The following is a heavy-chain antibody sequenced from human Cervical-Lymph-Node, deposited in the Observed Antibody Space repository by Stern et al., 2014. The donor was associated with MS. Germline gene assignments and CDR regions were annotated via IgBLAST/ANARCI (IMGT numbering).Heavy chain of an antibody. CDR1: GGSVSSGSYY. CDR3: ARVVYATYYFDY. V-gene: IGHV4-61*01. Sequence: QVQLQESGPGLVKPSETLSLTCTVSGGSVSSGSYYWSWIRQPPGKGLEWIGYIYYSGSTTYNPSLKSRVTISVDTSKNQFSLKLSSVTAADTAVYYCARVVYATYYFDYWGQGTLVTVSS. J-gene: IGHJ4*02. CDR2: IYYSGST. D-gene: IGHD2-8*01.